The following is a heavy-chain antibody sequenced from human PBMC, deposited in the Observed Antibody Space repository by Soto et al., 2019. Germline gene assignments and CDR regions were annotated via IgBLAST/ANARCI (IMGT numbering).Heavy chain of an antibody. CDR3: ARVTSGYLDY. CDR2: IYSGGST. CDR1: GFTVSSNY. V-gene: IGHV3-53*01. J-gene: IGHJ4*02. D-gene: IGHD3-22*01. Sequence: PGGSLRLSCAASGFTVSSNYMSWVRQAPGKGLEWVSVIYSGGSTYYADSVKGRFTISRDNSKNTLHLQMNSLRAEDTAVYYCARVTSGYLDYWGQGTLVTVSS.